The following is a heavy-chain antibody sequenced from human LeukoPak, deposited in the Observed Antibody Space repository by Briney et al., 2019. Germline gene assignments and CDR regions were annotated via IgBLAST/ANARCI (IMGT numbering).Heavy chain of an antibody. D-gene: IGHD6-25*01. Sequence: PGGSLRLSCAASGFSFSDYWMSWVRQAPGKGLEWVANIKEDGSQKFYLDSMEGRFTISRDNAKNSLYLQMNSLRAEDTALYYCARAAKRTFDIWGQGTMVTVSS. CDR1: GFSFSDYW. J-gene: IGHJ3*02. CDR2: IKEDGSQK. V-gene: IGHV3-7*03. CDR3: ARAAKRTFDI.